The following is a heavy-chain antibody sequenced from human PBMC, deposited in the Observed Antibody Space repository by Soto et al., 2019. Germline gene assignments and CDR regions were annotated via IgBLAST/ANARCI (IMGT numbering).Heavy chain of an antibody. J-gene: IGHJ1*01. Sequence: PSETLSLTCAVYGGSFSGYYCSWIRQPPGKGLEWIWEINHSGSTNYNPSLKSRVTISVDTSKNQFSLKLGSVTAADTAVYYCARHETLHGDYDHWGPGALVTVSS. CDR1: GGSFSGYY. CDR2: INHSGST. CDR3: ARHETLHGDYDH. D-gene: IGHD4-17*01. V-gene: IGHV4-34*01.